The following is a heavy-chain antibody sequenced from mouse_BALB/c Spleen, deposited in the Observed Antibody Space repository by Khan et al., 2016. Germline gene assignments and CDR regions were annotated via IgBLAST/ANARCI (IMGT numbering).Heavy chain of an antibody. J-gene: IGHJ2*01. CDR3: TRTHER. Sequence: QVQLKQSGAELARPCASVSMSCTASGYTFTSYTMHWVNQRPGQGLEWIGYINPSSGYTKYNQKFKDKATLTADKSSSTAYMQLSSLTSEDSAVYYCTRTHERWGQGTTLTVSS. CDR2: INPSSGYT. V-gene: IGHV1-4*01. CDR1: GYTFTSYT.